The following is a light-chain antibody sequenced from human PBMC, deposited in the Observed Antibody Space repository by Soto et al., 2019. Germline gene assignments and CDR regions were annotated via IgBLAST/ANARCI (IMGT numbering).Light chain of an antibody. CDR1: SSDVGGYNY. CDR2: EVS. CDR3: SSYAGSNNYV. Sequence: QSALTQPPSASRSPGQSVTISCTGTSSDVGGYNYVSWYQQHPSKAPKLMIYEVSKRPSGVPDRFSGSKSGNTASLTVSGLQAEDEADYYCSSYAGSNNYVFGTGTKVTVL. V-gene: IGLV2-8*02. J-gene: IGLJ1*01.